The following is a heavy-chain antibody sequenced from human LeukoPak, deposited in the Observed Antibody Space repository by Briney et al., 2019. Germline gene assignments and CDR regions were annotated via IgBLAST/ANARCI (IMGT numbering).Heavy chain of an antibody. J-gene: IGHJ4*02. CDR1: GRSFSGYY. CDR3: ARRTTVVRPFDY. Sequence: PSETLSPTCAVYGRSFSGYYWSWIRQPPGKGLEWIGEINHSVSTNYNPSLKSRVTISVDTSKNQFSLKLSSVTAADTAVYYCARRTTVVRPFDYWGQGTLVTVSS. CDR2: INHSVST. V-gene: IGHV4-34*01. D-gene: IGHD4-23*01.